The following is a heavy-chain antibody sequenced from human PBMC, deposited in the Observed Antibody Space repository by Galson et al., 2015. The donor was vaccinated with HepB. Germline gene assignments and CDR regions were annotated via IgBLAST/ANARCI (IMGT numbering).Heavy chain of an antibody. CDR1: GFTFSSYW. Sequence: SLRLSCAASGFTFSSYWMHWVRQAPGKGLVWVSRINSDGSSTSYADSVKGRFTISRDNAKNTLYLQMNSLRAEDTAVYYCARGKQQLVLFDYWGQGTLVTVSS. V-gene: IGHV3-74*01. CDR2: INSDGSST. J-gene: IGHJ4*02. D-gene: IGHD6-13*01. CDR3: ARGKQQLVLFDY.